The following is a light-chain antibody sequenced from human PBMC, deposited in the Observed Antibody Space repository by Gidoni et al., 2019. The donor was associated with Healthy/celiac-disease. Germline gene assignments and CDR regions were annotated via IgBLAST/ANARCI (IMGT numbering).Light chain of an antibody. J-gene: IGLJ2*01. CDR2: GKN. V-gene: IGLV3-19*01. Sequence: SSELTQDPAVSVALGQTVRITCQGDSLRSYYASWYQQKPGQAPVLVIYGKNNRPSGIPDRFSGSSSGNTASLTITGAPAEDEADYYCNSRDSSGNHRVVFGGGTKLTVL. CDR1: SLRSYY. CDR3: NSRDSSGNHRVV.